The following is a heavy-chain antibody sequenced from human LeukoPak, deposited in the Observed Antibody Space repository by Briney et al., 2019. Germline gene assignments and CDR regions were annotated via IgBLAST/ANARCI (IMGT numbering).Heavy chain of an antibody. CDR1: GYTFTSYG. J-gene: IGHJ4*02. CDR3: ARDGRYFDWLLPFDY. Sequence: GASVKVSCKASGYTFTSYGISWVRQAPGQGIEWMGWISAYNGNTNYAQKLQGRVTMTTDTSTSTAYMELRSLRSDDTAVYYCARDGRYFDWLLPFDYWGQGTLVTVSS. D-gene: IGHD3-9*01. CDR2: ISAYNGNT. V-gene: IGHV1-18*04.